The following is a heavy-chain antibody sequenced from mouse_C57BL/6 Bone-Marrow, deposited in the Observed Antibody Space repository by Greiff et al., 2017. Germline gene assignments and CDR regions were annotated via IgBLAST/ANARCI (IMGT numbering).Heavy chain of an antibody. D-gene: IGHD1-1*01. CDR2: INPNNGGT. CDR1: GYTFTDYY. V-gene: IGHV1-26*01. J-gene: IGHJ3*01. Sequence: VQLQQSGPELVKPGASVKISCKASGYTFTDYYMNWVKQSHGKSLEWIGDINPNNGGTSYNQKFKGKATLTVDKSSSTAYMELRSLTSEDSAVYYCAREIGNIYYYGSSYVAYWGQGTLVTVSA. CDR3: AREIGNIYYYGSSYVAY.